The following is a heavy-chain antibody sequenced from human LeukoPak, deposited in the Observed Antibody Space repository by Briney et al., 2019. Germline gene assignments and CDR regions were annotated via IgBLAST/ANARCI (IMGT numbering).Heavy chain of an antibody. CDR3: ARVHYDSSGYYPRHFDY. D-gene: IGHD3-22*01. J-gene: IGHJ4*02. Sequence: SVKVSCKASGGTFSSYAISWVRQAPGQGLEWMGRIIPILGIANYAQKFQGRVTITADKSTSTAYMELSSLRSEDTAVYYCARVHYDSSGYYPRHFDYWGQGTLVTVSS. CDR2: IIPILGIA. CDR1: GGTFSSYA. V-gene: IGHV1-69*04.